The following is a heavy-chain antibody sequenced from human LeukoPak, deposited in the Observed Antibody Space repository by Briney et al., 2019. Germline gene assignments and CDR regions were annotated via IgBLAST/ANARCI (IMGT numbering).Heavy chain of an antibody. D-gene: IGHD3-22*01. J-gene: IGHJ4*02. CDR2: VFHSGRT. CDR3: ARNGYYSVDY. CDR1: GGSISSGNW. Sequence: SETLSLTCVVSGGSISSGNWWSWVRQPPGKGLEWIGEVFHSGRTTYNPSLRSRVTMSIDNSKNQFSLKLTSVTASDTAIYYCARNGYYSVDYWGQGTLVTVSS. V-gene: IGHV4-4*02.